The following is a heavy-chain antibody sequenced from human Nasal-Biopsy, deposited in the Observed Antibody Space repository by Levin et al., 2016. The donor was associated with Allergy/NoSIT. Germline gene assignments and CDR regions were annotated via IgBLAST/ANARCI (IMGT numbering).Heavy chain of an antibody. J-gene: IGHJ4*02. V-gene: IGHV4-59*02. Sequence: SETLSLTCTVSAGSVSSFFWTWIRQPPGKGLEWLGYVSSSGGSNYAPSLKSRLTMSLDTSKNQFSLRLNSVTAADTAIYYCARLVTFQRWVFDHWGQGTLVTVSS. CDR1: AGSVSSFF. CDR3: ARLVTFQRWVFDH. CDR2: VSSSGGS. D-gene: IGHD2-2*01.